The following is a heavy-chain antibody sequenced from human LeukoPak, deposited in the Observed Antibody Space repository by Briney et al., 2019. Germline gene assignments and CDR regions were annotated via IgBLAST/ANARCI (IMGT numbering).Heavy chain of an antibody. J-gene: IGHJ4*02. D-gene: IGHD1-26*01. V-gene: IGHV3-30*02. CDR1: GFTFSSYG. Sequence: PGGSLRLSCAASGFTFSSYGMHWVRQAPGKGLEGVAFIRYDESNRYYADSVKGRFTISRDNSKNTLYLQMNSLRAEDTAVYYCAKDQVGAIGYWGQGTLVTVSS. CDR2: IRYDESNR. CDR3: AKDQVGAIGY.